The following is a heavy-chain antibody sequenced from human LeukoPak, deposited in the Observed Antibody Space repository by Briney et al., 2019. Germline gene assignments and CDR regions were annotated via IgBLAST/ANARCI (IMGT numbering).Heavy chain of an antibody. Sequence: ASVKVSCKASGYTFTGHYMHWVRQAPGQGLEWMGWINPTSGGTHYAQHFEGRATVTRDTSITTVYMELSGLISDDTAVYYCARSLRWDLPYYFDYWGQGTLVTVSS. CDR1: GYTFTGHY. CDR2: INPTSGGT. CDR3: ARSLRWDLPYYFDY. D-gene: IGHD1-26*01. J-gene: IGHJ4*02. V-gene: IGHV1-2*02.